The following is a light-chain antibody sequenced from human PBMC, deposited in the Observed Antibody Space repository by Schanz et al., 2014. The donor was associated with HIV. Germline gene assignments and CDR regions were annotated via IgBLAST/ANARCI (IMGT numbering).Light chain of an antibody. CDR1: SSDVGGYNH. CDR2: EVI. CDR3: ATWDDGLKGWV. V-gene: IGLV2-8*01. J-gene: IGLJ3*02. Sequence: QSALTQPPSASGSPGQSVTISCTGTSSDVGGYNHVSWYQQHPGKAPKLMIYEVIKRPSGVPDRFSGSDSGASASLAISGLQSEDEADYYCATWDDGLKGWVFGGGTKPTVL.